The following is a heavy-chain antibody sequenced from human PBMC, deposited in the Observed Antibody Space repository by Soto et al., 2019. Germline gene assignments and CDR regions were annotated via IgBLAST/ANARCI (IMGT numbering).Heavy chain of an antibody. D-gene: IGHD1-1*01. CDR2: ISSDGSNK. Sequence: QVHLVESGGGVVQPGRSLRLSCAASGFSFSTYGMHWVRQAPGKGLEWVAFISSDGSNKYYADSVKGRFTISRDKSKNTIYQQMNSVRAEDTAVYYCAKGFGNDWAFDYWGQGTLVPVSS. V-gene: IGHV3-30*18. CDR3: AKGFGNDWAFDY. J-gene: IGHJ4*02. CDR1: GFSFSTYG.